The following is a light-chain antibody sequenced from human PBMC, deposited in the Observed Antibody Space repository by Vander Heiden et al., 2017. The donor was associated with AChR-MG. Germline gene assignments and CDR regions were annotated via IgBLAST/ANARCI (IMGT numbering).Light chain of an antibody. Sequence: DIQMTQSPSSLSASVGDRVTITCRASQCISSSLAWFQQKPGQVPELLIYAASTLQSGVPSRFSGSGSGTDFTLTISSLQPEDVATYYCQKCDSAPFTFGHGTKVVIK. CDR2: AAS. CDR3: QKCDSAPFT. J-gene: IGKJ3*01. CDR1: QCISSS. V-gene: IGKV1-27*01.